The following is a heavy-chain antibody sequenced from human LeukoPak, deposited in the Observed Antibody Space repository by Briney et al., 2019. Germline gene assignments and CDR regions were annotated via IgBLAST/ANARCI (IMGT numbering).Heavy chain of an antibody. CDR2: IYYSGSS. CDR3: ATLLSSSYYFDY. CDR1: GGSISNYY. Sequence: SETLSLTCTVSGGSISNYYWSWIRQPPGKGLEWIGYIYYSGSSSYNPFLKSRVTILVDTSKEQFSLRLRSVTAADTAVYFCATLLSSSYYFDYWGQGTLVTVSS. V-gene: IGHV4-59*01. J-gene: IGHJ4*02. D-gene: IGHD3-10*02.